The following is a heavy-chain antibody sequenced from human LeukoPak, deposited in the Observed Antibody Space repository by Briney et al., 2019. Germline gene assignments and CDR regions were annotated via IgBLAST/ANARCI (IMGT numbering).Heavy chain of an antibody. J-gene: IGHJ4*02. CDR1: XYSXXXXW. Sequence: XSCXXXXYSXXXXWIGWVRQMPGKGLEWMGIIYPGDSDTRYSPSFQGQVTISADKSISTAYLQWSSLKASDTAMYYCAGLTQSHVDYWGQGTLVTVSS. V-gene: IGHV5-51*01. CDR3: AGLTQSHVDY. D-gene: IGHD3-16*01. CDR2: IYPGDSDT.